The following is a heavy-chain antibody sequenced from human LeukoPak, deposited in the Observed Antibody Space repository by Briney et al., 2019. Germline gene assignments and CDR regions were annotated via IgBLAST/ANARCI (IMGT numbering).Heavy chain of an antibody. CDR2: ISGSGGST. J-gene: IGHJ5*02. CDR1: GFTFSSYA. V-gene: IGHV3-23*01. D-gene: IGHD1-1*01. CDR3: AKDSHQLEPGRTWFDP. Sequence: GGSLRLSCAASGFTFSSYAMSWVRKAPGKGLEWVSAISGSGGSTYYADSVKGRFTISRDNSKNTLYLQMNSLRAEDTAVYYCAKDSHQLEPGRTWFDPWGQGTLVTVSS.